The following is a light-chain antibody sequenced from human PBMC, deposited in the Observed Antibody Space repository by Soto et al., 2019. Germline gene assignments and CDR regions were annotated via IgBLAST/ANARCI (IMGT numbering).Light chain of an antibody. V-gene: IGLV2-8*01. CDR1: SSDVGGYNY. CDR3: SSYAGSNNFDVV. J-gene: IGLJ2*01. CDR2: EVS. Sequence: QSVLTQPPSASGSPGQSVTISCTGTSSDVGGYNYVSWYQQHPGKAPKHMIYEVSKRPSGVPDRFSGSKSGNTASLTVSGLQAEDEADYYCSSYAGSNNFDVVFGGGTKVTAL.